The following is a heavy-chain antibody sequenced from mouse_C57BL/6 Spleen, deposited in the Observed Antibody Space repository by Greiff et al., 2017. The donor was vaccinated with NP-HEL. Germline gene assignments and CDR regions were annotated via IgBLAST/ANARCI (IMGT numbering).Heavy chain of an antibody. Sequence: VQLQQSGAELVQPGASVKISCKASGYAFSSYWMNWVQQRPGKGLEWIGQIYPGDGDTTYNGKFKGKATLTADKSSSTAYMQLSSLTSEDSAVYFCAREGTTVVATDYWGQGTTLTVSS. CDR2: IYPGDGDT. V-gene: IGHV1-80*01. CDR1: GYAFSSYW. CDR3: AREGTTVVATDY. J-gene: IGHJ2*01. D-gene: IGHD1-1*01.